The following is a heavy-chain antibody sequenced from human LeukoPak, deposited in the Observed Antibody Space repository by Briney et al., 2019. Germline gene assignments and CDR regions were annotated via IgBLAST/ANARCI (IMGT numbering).Heavy chain of an antibody. CDR3: AKRLSLFYTGWSIDY. CDR1: GFTFSNYA. Sequence: GGSLRLSCAASGFTFSNYAMAWVRQAPGKGLEWVSAISGSGDNTYFADSVKGRFTISRDNSKSTLYLQMNSLRTEDTAVYYCAKRLSLFYTGWSIDYWGQGALVTVSS. V-gene: IGHV3-23*01. D-gene: IGHD5-12*01. J-gene: IGHJ4*02. CDR2: ISGSGDNT.